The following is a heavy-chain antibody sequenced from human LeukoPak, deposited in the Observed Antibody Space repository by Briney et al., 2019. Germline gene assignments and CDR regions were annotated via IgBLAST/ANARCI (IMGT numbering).Heavy chain of an antibody. CDR2: IYYDDRT. CDR1: GASISSGGYS. D-gene: IGHD2-15*01. J-gene: IGHJ5*02. Sequence: SETLSLTCAVSGASISSGGYSWTWIRQPPGKNLEWIGYIYYDDRTSYNPSLKSRLTISADRSKNQFSLNLSSVTAADTAVYYCARGDCRGGSCYTGTAWCDTWGQGTRVTVSS. CDR3: ARGDCRGGSCYTGTAWCDT. V-gene: IGHV4-30-2*01.